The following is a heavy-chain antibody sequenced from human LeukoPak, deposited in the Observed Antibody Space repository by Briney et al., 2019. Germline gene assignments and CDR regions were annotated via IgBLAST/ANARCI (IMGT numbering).Heavy chain of an antibody. Sequence: GGSLRLSCAASGFTFSSYSMNWVRQAPGKGLEWVSYISSSSSTIYYADSVKGRFTISRDNAKNSLYLQMNSLRAEDTAVYYCAKDLLLRAFYMDVWGKGTTVTVSS. V-gene: IGHV3-48*01. CDR3: AKDLLLRAFYMDV. CDR1: GFTFSSYS. J-gene: IGHJ6*03. D-gene: IGHD3-10*01. CDR2: ISSSSSTI.